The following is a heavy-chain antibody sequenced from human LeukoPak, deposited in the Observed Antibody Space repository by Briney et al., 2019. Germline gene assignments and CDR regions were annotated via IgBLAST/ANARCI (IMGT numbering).Heavy chain of an antibody. J-gene: IGHJ4*02. V-gene: IGHV3-23*01. CDR2: LSAGGDSP. CDR1: GFTFSNFA. Sequence: GGSLRLSCAASGFTFSNFAMTWVRQAPGKGLEWVSTLSAGGDSPSYADSVKGRFTISRDNSKNTLYLQMNSLRAEDTAIYYCAKAVGANYFDYWGQGSLVAVSS. D-gene: IGHD1-26*01. CDR3: AKAVGANYFDY.